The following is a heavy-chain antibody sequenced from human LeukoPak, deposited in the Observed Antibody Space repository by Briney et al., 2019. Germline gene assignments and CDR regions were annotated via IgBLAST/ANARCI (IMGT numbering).Heavy chain of an antibody. CDR1: GGSISSYY. D-gene: IGHD6-19*01. Sequence: PSETLSLTCTVSGGSISSYYWSWIRQPPGKGLEWIGYIYYSGSTNYNPSLKSRVTISVDTSKNQFSPKLSSVTAADTAVYYCARVKESSSGWYHYYYMDVWGKGTTVTISS. J-gene: IGHJ6*03. V-gene: IGHV4-59*01. CDR3: ARVKESSSGWYHYYYMDV. CDR2: IYYSGST.